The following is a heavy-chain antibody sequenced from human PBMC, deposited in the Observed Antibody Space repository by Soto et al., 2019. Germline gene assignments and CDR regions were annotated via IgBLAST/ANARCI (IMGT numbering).Heavy chain of an antibody. J-gene: IGHJ5*02. Sequence: PGESLKISCKGSGYSFTTYWIAWVRLMPGKGLEWMGIIYPGDSDTRYSPSFQGQVTISADKSISTAYLQWSSLKASDTDMYFCARTYYDILTGYPIWFDPWGQGTLVTVSS. CDR2: IYPGDSDT. CDR3: ARTYYDILTGYPIWFDP. V-gene: IGHV5-51*01. D-gene: IGHD3-9*01. CDR1: GYSFTTYW.